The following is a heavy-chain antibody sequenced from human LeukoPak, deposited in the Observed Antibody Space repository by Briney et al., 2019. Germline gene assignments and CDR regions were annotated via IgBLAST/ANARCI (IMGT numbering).Heavy chain of an antibody. CDR1: GDGVSSNSVT. CDR2: TYYRSTWYN. CDR3: ARRLTQYDCFDP. J-gene: IGHJ5*02. V-gene: IGHV6-1*01. Sequence: QTLSLTCAISGDGVSSNSVTWSWIRQSPSRGLEWLGRTYYRSTWYNDYAVSVRGRITVNPDTSKNQFSLHLNSVTPEDTAVYYCARRLTQYDCFDPWGQGILVTVSS. D-gene: IGHD2-2*01.